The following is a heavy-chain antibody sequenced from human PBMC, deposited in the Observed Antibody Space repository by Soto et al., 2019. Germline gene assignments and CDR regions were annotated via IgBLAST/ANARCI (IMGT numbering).Heavy chain of an antibody. J-gene: IGHJ4*02. CDR1: GYTFTNYG. CDR3: ARDTVTFGGVIVQGY. CDR2: ISGYNGNT. Sequence: ASVKVSFKAPGYTFTNYGISWVRQAPGQGLEWMGWISGYNGNTKDVQRLQGRVTMTTDTSTSTAYMELRSLTSDDTAVYYCARDTVTFGGVIVQGYWGQGTLVTVSS. V-gene: IGHV1-18*01. D-gene: IGHD3-16*02.